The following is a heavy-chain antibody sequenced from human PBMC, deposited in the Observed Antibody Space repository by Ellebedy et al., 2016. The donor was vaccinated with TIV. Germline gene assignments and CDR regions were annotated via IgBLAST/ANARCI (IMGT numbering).Heavy chain of an antibody. J-gene: IGHJ4*02. CDR1: RFTFSYAW. V-gene: IGHV3-15*07. CDR2: IKSKTDGGTA. D-gene: IGHD2-21*02. CDR3: AKPGGMVVTTFRSPDYYFDY. Sequence: GESLKISCAASRFTFSYAWMNWVRQAPGKGLEWVGRIKSKTDGGTADYAAPVKGRFTISRDNSENTLYLQMSRLRAEDTAVYYCAKPGGMVVTTFRSPDYYFDYWGQGTLVTVSS.